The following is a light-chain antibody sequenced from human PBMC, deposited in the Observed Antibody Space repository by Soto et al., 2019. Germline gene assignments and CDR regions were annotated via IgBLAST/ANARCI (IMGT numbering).Light chain of an antibody. CDR2: KNN. Sequence: QSVVTQPPSASGTPGQRVTISCSGSSSNIGSNYVSWYQHLPGTAPKLLIYKNNQRPSGVPDRFSGSKSGTSASLALSGLRSEDEADYYCAAWDDSLNGRVFGTGTKLTVL. CDR1: SSNIGSNY. J-gene: IGLJ1*01. CDR3: AAWDDSLNGRV. V-gene: IGLV1-47*01.